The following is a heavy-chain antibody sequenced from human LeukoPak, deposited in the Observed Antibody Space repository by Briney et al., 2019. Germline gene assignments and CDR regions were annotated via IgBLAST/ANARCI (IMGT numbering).Heavy chain of an antibody. CDR1: GFTFNNYA. D-gene: IGHD3-22*01. V-gene: IGHV3-23*01. Sequence: GGSLRLSCAASGFTFNNYAMTWVRQAPGKGLEWVSAISGSGGSTYYADSVKGRFTISRDNSKNTLYLQMNSLRAEDTAVYYCAKFDYYDSSGYRRLRDNWFDPWGQGTLVTVSS. CDR2: ISGSGGST. CDR3: AKFDYYDSSGYRRLRDNWFDP. J-gene: IGHJ5*02.